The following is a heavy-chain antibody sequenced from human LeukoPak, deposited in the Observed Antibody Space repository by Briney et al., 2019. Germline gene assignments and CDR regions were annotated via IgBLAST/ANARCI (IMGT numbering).Heavy chain of an antibody. J-gene: IGHJ5*02. D-gene: IGHD4-17*01. CDR1: GYTLTELS. V-gene: IGHV1-24*01. Sequence: ASVKVSCKVSGYTLTELSMHWVRQAPGKGLEWMGGFDPEDGETIYAQKFQCRVTMTEDTSTDTAYMELSSLRSEDTAVYYCATDRGIAVTTRWFDPWGQGTLVTVSS. CDR2: FDPEDGET. CDR3: ATDRGIAVTTRWFDP.